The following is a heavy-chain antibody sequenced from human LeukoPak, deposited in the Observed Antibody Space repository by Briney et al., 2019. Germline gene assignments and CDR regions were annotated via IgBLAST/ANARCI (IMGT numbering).Heavy chain of an antibody. J-gene: IGHJ2*01. CDR3: ARAAYSSTWYSRYFDL. CDR1: GFTFRSYD. CDR2: IGTAGEI. Sequence: GGSLRLSCAASGFTFRSYDMHWVRQATGKGLEWVSGIGTAGEIYYPGSVKGRFTISRENAKNSLYLQVNSLRAGDTAVYYCARAAYSSTWYSRYFDLWGRGTLVTVSS. V-gene: IGHV3-13*01. D-gene: IGHD6-13*01.